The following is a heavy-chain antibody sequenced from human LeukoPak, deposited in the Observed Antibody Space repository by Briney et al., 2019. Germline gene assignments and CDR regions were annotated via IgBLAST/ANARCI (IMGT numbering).Heavy chain of an antibody. CDR2: ISSSGSTI. J-gene: IGHJ4*02. V-gene: IGHV3-11*01. CDR3: ARGAMGSSWYGH. Sequence: GGSLRLSCAASGFTFSDYYMSWIRQAPGEGLEWVSYISSSGSTIYYADSVKGRVTIARDNAKNSLYLQMNSRRAEDTAVYYCARGAMGSSWYGHWGQGTLVTVSS. D-gene: IGHD6-13*01. CDR1: GFTFSDYY.